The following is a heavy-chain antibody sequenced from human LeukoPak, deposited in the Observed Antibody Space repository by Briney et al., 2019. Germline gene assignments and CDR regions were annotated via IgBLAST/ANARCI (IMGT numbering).Heavy chain of an antibody. Sequence: PPGRSLRLSCAASGFTFSSYAMHWVRQAPGKGLEWVAVISYDGSNKYYADSVKGRFTISRDSARSSLYLQMSGLRADDTAVYYCARGPKTSFDYWGQGTLVTVSS. CDR2: ISYDGSNK. CDR3: ARGPKTSFDY. V-gene: IGHV3-30-3*01. CDR1: GFTFSSYA. J-gene: IGHJ4*02.